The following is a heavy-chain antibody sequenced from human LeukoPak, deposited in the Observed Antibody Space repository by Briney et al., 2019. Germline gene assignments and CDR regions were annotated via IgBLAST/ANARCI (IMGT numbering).Heavy chain of an antibody. CDR1: GGSISSSSYY. V-gene: IGHV4-39*07. J-gene: IGHJ5*02. CDR3: ARRGGSGRQNWFDP. Sequence: SETLSLTCTVSGGSISSSSYYWGWIRQPPGKGLEWIGTIYYSGSTYYNPSLKSRVTISADKSKNQCSLKLSSVTAADTAVYYCARRGGSGRQNWFDPWGQGTLGTVSS. D-gene: IGHD3-10*01. CDR2: IYYSGST.